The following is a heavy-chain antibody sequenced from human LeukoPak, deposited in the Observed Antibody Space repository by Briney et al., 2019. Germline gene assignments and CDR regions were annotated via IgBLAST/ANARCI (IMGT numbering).Heavy chain of an antibody. J-gene: IGHJ5*02. V-gene: IGHV4-4*07. CDR1: GGSISSYY. Sequence: PSETLPLTCTVSGGSISSYYWSWIRQPAGKGLEWIGRIYTSGSTNYNPSLKSRVTMSVDTSKNQFSLKLSFVTAADTAVYYCARDSGTTGEVKFDPWGQGTLVTVSS. CDR3: ARDSGTTGEVKFDP. D-gene: IGHD4-17*01. CDR2: IYTSGST.